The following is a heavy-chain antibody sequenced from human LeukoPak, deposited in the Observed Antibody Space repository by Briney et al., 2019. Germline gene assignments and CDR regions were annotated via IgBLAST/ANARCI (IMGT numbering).Heavy chain of an antibody. D-gene: IGHD1-26*01. CDR1: GFTFDDYA. J-gene: IGHJ4*02. Sequence: GGSLRLSCAASGFTFDDYAMHWVRQAPGRGREGVSGISWNSGSIGYADSVKGRFTISRDNAKNSLYLQMNSLRAEDTALYYCAKEGHSGRALGKPLDYWGQGTLVTVSS. CDR3: AKEGHSGRALGKPLDY. V-gene: IGHV3-9*01. CDR2: ISWNSGSI.